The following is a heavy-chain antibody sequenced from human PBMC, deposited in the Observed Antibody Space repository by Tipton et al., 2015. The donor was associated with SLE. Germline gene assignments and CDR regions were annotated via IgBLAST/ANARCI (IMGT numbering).Heavy chain of an antibody. J-gene: IGHJ4*02. D-gene: IGHD3-22*01. V-gene: IGHV3-30*18. CDR1: GFTFSSYG. CDR2: IWYDGSNK. Sequence: SLRLSCAASGFTFSSYGMHWVRQAPGKGLEWVAVIWYDGSNKYYVDSVKGRLTISRDNSKNTLYLQMNSLRAEDTALYYCAKARAWFTMIVVALDYWGQGTLVTVSS. CDR3: AKARAWFTMIVVALDY.